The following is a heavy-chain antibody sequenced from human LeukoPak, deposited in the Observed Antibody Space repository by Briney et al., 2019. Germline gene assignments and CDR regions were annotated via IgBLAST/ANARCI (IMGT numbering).Heavy chain of an antibody. D-gene: IGHD5-24*01. CDR2: INPDGSTT. J-gene: IGHJ4*02. CDR3: ASDVGYKFDY. CDR1: GFPFSRDS. Sequence: GGSLRLSCAVSGFPFSRDSMPWVRQSPGRGLVWLSRINPDGSTTNYADSVKGRFTIARDNAKNTLYLQMNSLRDEDTAVYYCASDVGYKFDYWGQGTLVTISS. V-gene: IGHV3-74*01.